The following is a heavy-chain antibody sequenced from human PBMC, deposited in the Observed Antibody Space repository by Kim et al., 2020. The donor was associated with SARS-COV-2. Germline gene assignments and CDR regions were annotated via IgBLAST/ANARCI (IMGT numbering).Heavy chain of an antibody. Sequence: GESLKISCKGSGYSCTSYWIGWVRQMPGKGLEWMGIIYPGDSDTRYSPSFQGQVTISADKSISTAYLQWSSLKASDTAMYYCARAYITMVRGKSGVCYYFDNWGQGTLVTVSS. CDR3: ARAYITMVRGKSGVCYYFDN. CDR2: IYPGDSDT. V-gene: IGHV5-51*01. J-gene: IGHJ4*02. CDR1: GYSCTSYW. D-gene: IGHD3-10*01.